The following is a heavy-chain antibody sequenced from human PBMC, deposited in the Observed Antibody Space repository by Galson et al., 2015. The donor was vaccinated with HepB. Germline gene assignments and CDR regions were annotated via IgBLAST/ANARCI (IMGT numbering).Heavy chain of an antibody. J-gene: IGHJ5*02. Sequence: SVKVSCKASGGTFSSYSISWVRQAPGQGLEWMGRIIPIPDIPNYAQKFQGRVTITADKSTSTAYMELSSLTSEDTAVYYCAAAPYYASGSFYPNLFDPWGQGTLVTVSS. V-gene: IGHV1-69*02. CDR3: AAAPYYASGSFYPNLFDP. D-gene: IGHD3-10*01. CDR2: IIPIPDIP. CDR1: GGTFSSYS.